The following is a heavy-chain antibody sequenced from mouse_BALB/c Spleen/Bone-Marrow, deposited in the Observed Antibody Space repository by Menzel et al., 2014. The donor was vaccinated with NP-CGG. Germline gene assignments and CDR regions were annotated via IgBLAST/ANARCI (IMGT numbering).Heavy chain of an antibody. CDR2: INPSNGRT. CDR1: GYTFTSYW. J-gene: IGHJ2*01. D-gene: IGHD1-1*01. CDR3: ARRTTTVVATDY. V-gene: IGHV1S81*02. Sequence: QVQLQQSGAELVKPGALVKLSCKASGYTFTSYWMHWVKQRPGQGLEWIGEINPSNGRTNYNEKFKSKATLTVDKSSSTAYTQLSSLTSEDSAVYYCARRTTTVVATDYWGQGTTLTVSS.